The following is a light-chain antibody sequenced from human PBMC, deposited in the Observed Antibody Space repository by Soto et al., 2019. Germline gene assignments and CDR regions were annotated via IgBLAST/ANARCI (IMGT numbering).Light chain of an antibody. V-gene: IGKV2-24*01. CDR3: MQTTQFPLT. CDR1: QSLVYSDGNTY. CDR2: RIS. Sequence: VRSQSRLSLPVTLGHPASISCRSSQSLVYSDGNTYLSWLQQRPGQPPRLLIYRISNPFSGVPDRFTGSGAGTDFTLKISRLEAEDVGTYYCMQTTQFPLTFGGGTKVDI. J-gene: IGKJ4*01.